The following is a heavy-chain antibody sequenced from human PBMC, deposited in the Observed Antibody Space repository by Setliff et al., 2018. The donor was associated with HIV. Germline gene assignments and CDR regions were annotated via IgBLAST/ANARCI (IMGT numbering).Heavy chain of an antibody. Sequence: SETLSLTCAVSGGTISSTSHYWGWTRQPPGKGLEWIAIIYYSGSTFYNPSLESRVTMSVDTPQNQFSLRLTSVTAPDTAVYYCARVSKYCSGVSCYSFSYDYYMGVWGKGTTVTVS. V-gene: IGHV4-39*01. CDR3: ARVSKYCSGVSCYSFSYDYYMGV. J-gene: IGHJ6*03. CDR2: IYYSGST. D-gene: IGHD2-15*01. CDR1: GGTISSTSHY.